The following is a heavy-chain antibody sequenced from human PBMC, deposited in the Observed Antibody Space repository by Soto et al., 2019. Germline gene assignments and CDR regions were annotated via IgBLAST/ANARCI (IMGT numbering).Heavy chain of an antibody. CDR1: GFTFVGFD. D-gene: IGHD2-15*01. CDR2: IGTAGDT. Sequence: PWGSLRLSCEASGFTFVGFDIRFGRQPTGKGLEWVSTIGTAGDTYYAVSVKGRFTISRDNAKNSLSLQMNSLRAGDTAVYFCARGQEVGAHFFDSWGQGTQVTVSS. J-gene: IGHJ4*02. CDR3: ARGQEVGAHFFDS. V-gene: IGHV3-13*01.